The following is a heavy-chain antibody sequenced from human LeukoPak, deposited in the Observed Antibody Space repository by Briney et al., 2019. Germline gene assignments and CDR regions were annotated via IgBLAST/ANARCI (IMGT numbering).Heavy chain of an antibody. J-gene: IGHJ4*02. D-gene: IGHD5-18*01. CDR1: GGPLSSSSYY. CDR2: IYYSGST. V-gene: IGHV4-39*07. CDR3: ARYWTSMGDFDY. Sequence: SGTLSLPRTVSGGPLSSSSYYWGWIRPPPREGLEGIGNIYYSGSTYYKPSLKSRVTISVDTSKNQFSLKLSSVTAADTAVYYCARYWTSMGDFDYWGQGTLVTVSS.